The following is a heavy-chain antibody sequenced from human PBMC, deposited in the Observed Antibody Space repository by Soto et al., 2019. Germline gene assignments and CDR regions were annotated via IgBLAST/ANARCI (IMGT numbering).Heavy chain of an antibody. CDR2: INPSGGST. V-gene: IGHV1-46*01. CDR1: GYTFTRYY. CDR3: ARGVSSGWYSNGDY. J-gene: IGHJ4*02. D-gene: IGHD6-19*01. Sequence: ASVKVSCQASGYTFTRYYMHWVRQAPGQGLEWMGIINPSGGSTSYAQKFQGRVTMTRDTSASTVYMELSSLRSEGTAVYYCARGVSSGWYSNGDYWGQGTLVTVSS.